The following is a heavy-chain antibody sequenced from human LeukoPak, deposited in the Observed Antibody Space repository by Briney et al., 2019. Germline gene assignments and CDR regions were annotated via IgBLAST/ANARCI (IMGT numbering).Heavy chain of an antibody. V-gene: IGHV3-30*18. CDR3: AKDSEIAAAGSYWYFDL. D-gene: IGHD6-13*01. CDR2: ISYDGSNK. J-gene: IGHJ2*01. Sequence: PGGSLRLSCAASGFTFRSYDTHWVPHAPHKGRQWVADISYDGSNKYHTDSVKGRFTISRDNSKNTLYLQMNSLRAEDTAVYYCAKDSEIAAAGSYWYFDLWGRGTLVTVSS. CDR1: GFTFRSYD.